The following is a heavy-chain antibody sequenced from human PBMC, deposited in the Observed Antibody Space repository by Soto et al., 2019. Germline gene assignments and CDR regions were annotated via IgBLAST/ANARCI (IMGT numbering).Heavy chain of an antibody. CDR3: ASSRYYDSSGYLVDAFDI. Sequence: PGESLKISCKGSGYSFTSYWISGVRQMPGKGLEWMGRIDPSDSYTNYSPSFQGHVTISADKSISTAYLQWSSLKASDTAMYYCASSRYYDSSGYLVDAFDIWGQGTMVTVSS. CDR1: GYSFTSYW. V-gene: IGHV5-10-1*01. D-gene: IGHD3-22*01. CDR2: IDPSDSYT. J-gene: IGHJ3*02.